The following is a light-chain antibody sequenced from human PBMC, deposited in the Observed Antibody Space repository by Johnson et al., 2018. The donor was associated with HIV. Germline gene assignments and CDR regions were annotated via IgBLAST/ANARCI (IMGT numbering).Light chain of an antibody. CDR3: GTWDSSLSAGDV. V-gene: IGLV1-51*02. CDR1: SSNIGNNS. CDR2: ENN. Sequence: QSVLTQPPSVSAAPGQKVTISCSGSSSNIGNNSVSWYQQLPGTAPKLLIYENNKRPSGIPDRFSGSKSGTSATLCITGLQTGDEADYYCGTWDSSLSAGDVFGTGTKVTVL. J-gene: IGLJ1*01.